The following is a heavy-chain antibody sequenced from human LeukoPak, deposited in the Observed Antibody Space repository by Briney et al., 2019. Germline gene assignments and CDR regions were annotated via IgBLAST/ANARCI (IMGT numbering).Heavy chain of an antibody. Sequence: SETLSLTCPVSGGSISSYYWSWIRQPPGKGLEWLGYIYYSGSTNYNPSLKSRVTISVDTSKNQFSLKLSSVTAADTAVYYCARSGYCSGGSCYFSLFSEAFDIWGQGTMVTVSS. CDR2: IYYSGST. CDR1: GGSISSYY. J-gene: IGHJ3*02. V-gene: IGHV4-59*01. CDR3: ARSGYCSGGSCYFSLFSEAFDI. D-gene: IGHD2-15*01.